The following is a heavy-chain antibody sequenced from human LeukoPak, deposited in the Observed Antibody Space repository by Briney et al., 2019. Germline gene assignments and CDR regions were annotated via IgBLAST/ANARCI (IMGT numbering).Heavy chain of an antibody. V-gene: IGHV1-69*13. J-gene: IGHJ4*02. Sequence: GASVKVSCKASGGTFSSFAISWVRQAPGQGLEWMGGIIPIFGTANYAQKFQGRVTITADESTSTAYMELSSLRSEDTAVYYCAAGSVVVPAYFDYWGQGTLVTVSS. CDR2: IIPIFGTA. CDR1: GGTFSSFA. CDR3: AAGSVVVPAYFDY. D-gene: IGHD2-2*01.